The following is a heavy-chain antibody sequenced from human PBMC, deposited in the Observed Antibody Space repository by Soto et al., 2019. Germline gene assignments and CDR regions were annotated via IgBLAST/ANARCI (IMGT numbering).Heavy chain of an antibody. CDR2: LYPGDSDT. Sequence: GESLKISCKGSGYRFTSYWIGWVRQMPGKGLEWMGILYPGDSDTRYSPSFQSKVTISADKSISTAYLQWSSLKASDTAMYYCARTGGSGSYTYYGRDVWGKGTTVTVSS. J-gene: IGHJ6*04. D-gene: IGHD3-10*01. CDR1: GYRFTSYW. CDR3: ARTGGSGSYTYYGRDV. V-gene: IGHV5-51*01.